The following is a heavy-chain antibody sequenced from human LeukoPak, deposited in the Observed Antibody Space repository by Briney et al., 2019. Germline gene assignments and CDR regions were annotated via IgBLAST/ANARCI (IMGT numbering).Heavy chain of an antibody. CDR3: ASLSIAAALTFDY. Sequence: PSETLSLTCTVSGYSISSGYYWGWIRQPPGKGLEWIGSIYHSGSTYYNPSLKSRVTISVDTSKNQFSLKLSSVTAADTAVYYCASLSIAAALTFDYWGQGTLVTVSS. CDR1: GYSISSGYY. J-gene: IGHJ4*02. D-gene: IGHD6-13*01. CDR2: IYHSGST. V-gene: IGHV4-38-2*02.